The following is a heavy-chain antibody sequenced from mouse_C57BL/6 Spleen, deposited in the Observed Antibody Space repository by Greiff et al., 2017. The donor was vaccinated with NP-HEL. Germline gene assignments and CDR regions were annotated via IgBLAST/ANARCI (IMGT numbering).Heavy chain of an antibody. Sequence: QVQLQQPGAELVRPGTSVKLSCKASGYTFTSYWMHWVKQRPGQGLEWIGVIDPSDSYTNYNQKFKGKATLTVDTSSSTAYMQLSSLTSEDSAVYYCARRPVAYFDYWGQGTTLTVSS. V-gene: IGHV1-59*01. CDR3: ARRPVAYFDY. CDR1: GYTFTSYW. CDR2: IDPSDSYT. J-gene: IGHJ2*01. D-gene: IGHD1-1*01.